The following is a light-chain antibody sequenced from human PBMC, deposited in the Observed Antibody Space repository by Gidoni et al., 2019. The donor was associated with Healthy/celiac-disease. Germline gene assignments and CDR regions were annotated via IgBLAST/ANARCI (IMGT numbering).Light chain of an antibody. CDR2: SNN. CDR1: SSNIGSNT. V-gene: IGLV1-44*01. J-gene: IGLJ2*01. Sequence: QSVLTQPPSASGTPGQRVTISCSGSSSNIGSNTVHWYPQLPGTAPKLLIYSNNQRPSGVPDRFSGSKSGTSASLAISGLQSEDEADYYCAAWDDSLNGPDVVFGGGTKLTVL. CDR3: AAWDDSLNGPDVV.